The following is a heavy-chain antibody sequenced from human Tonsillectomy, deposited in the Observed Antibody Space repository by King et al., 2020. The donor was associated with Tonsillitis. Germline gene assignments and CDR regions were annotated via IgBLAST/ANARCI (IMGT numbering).Heavy chain of an antibody. CDR2: ISWNSGSI. J-gene: IGHJ4*02. V-gene: IGHV3-9*01. CDR1: GFTFEDYA. D-gene: IGHD6-13*01. Sequence: VQLVESGGGLVQPGRSLRLSCAASGFTFEDYAMHWVRQAPGKGLEWVSSISWNSGSIGYADSVKGRFTISRDNAKNSLYLQMNSLRAEDTALYYCAKVGCAGSRWYSFDYWGQGTLVTVSS. CDR3: AKVGCAGSRWYSFDY.